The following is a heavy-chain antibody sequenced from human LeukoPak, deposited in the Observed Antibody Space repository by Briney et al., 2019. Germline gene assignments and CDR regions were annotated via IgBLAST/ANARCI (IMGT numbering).Heavy chain of an antibody. D-gene: IGHD6-19*01. V-gene: IGHV4-34*01. CDR2: IYYSGNT. J-gene: IGHJ4*02. CDR3: ARDQSSGWYYFDY. Sequence: PSETLSLTCAVYGGSFSGYYWSWIRQPPGKGLEWIGTIYYSGNTYYNPSLKSRVTISVDKSKNQFSLKLSSVTAADTAVYYCARDQSSGWYYFDYWGQGTLVTVSS. CDR1: GGSFSGYY.